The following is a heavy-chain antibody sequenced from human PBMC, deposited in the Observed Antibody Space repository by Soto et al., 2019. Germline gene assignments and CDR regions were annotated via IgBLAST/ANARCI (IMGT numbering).Heavy chain of an antibody. CDR2: INSGGNT. V-gene: IGHV3-66*01. J-gene: IGHJ6*02. D-gene: IGHD3-22*01. Sequence: GGSLRLSCAASGFGVSNNYMSWVRQAPGKGLEWVSAINSGGNTYYADSVKGRFTISRDNSKNTVYLQMNSVGAEDTAVYYCERGGDSFGYGEDCYDGMDVWGQGTTVTVSS. CDR3: ERGGDSFGYGEDCYDGMDV. CDR1: GFGVSNNY.